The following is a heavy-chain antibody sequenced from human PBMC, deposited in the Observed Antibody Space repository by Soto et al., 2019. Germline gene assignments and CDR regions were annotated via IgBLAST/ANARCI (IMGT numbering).Heavy chain of an antibody. Sequence: SETLSLTCTVSGGSTNSRSDYWGWIRQPPGKGLEWIGSVYYSGSTHDNPSLQSRVTISVDTSRNQFSLNLISVTAADTAVYFCARQPRGPGYGERVLYFGYWRRATLFPFCS. CDR1: GGSTNSRSDY. CDR3: ARQPRGPGYGERVLYFGY. D-gene: IGHD3-16*01. J-gene: IGHJ4*02. CDR2: VYYSGST. V-gene: IGHV4-39*01.